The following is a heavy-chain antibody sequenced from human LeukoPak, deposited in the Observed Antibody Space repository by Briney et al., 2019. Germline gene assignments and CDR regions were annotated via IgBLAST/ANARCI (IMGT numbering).Heavy chain of an antibody. CDR3: ARVFVVVGSIDAFDI. CDR1: GGSISSYY. V-gene: IGHV3-53*01. CDR2: IYSDGST. Sequence: ETLSLTCTVSGGSISSYYWSWVRQAPGKGLEWVSIIYSDGSTYYADSMKGRFTISRDNSKNTLYLQMNSLRAEDTAVYYCARVFVVVGSIDAFDIWGQGTMVTVSS. D-gene: IGHD2-15*01. J-gene: IGHJ3*02.